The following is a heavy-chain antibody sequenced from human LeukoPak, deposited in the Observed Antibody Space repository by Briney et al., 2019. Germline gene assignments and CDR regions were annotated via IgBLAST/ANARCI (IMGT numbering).Heavy chain of an antibody. J-gene: IGHJ6*03. CDR1: GYTFTDYY. D-gene: IGHD1-14*01. Sequence: VASVKVSCKASGYTFTDYYIHWVRQAPGQGLEWMGGIVPMFGTTNYAQKFQGRLTITADASTSTAYMELSSLRSEDTAVYYCASGPFLTFDHTPEGYYHYFMDVWGTGTTV. CDR2: IVPMFGTT. CDR3: ASGPFLTFDHTPEGYYHYFMDV. V-gene: IGHV1-69*13.